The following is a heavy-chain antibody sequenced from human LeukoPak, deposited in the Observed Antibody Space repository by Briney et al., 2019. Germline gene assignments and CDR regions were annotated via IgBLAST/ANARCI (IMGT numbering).Heavy chain of an antibody. V-gene: IGHV4-39*07. CDR2: IYHSGIT. J-gene: IGHJ3*01. Sequence: SETLSLTCIVSGGSINSSSYYWGWIRQPPGKGLEWIGSIYHSGITYYNPSLKSRVTISADTPKNQFSLKLSSVTAADTAMYYCARDRHEPGPWGPGTMVTVSS. CDR1: GGSINSSSYY. CDR3: ARDRHEPGP.